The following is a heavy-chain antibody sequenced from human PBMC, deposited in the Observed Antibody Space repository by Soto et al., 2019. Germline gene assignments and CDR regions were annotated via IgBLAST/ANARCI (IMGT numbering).Heavy chain of an antibody. CDR3: ARVRVRCSGGSCYVKYYYGMDV. CDR1: GGSFSGYY. V-gene: IGHV4-34*01. J-gene: IGHJ6*02. Sequence: QVQLQQWGAGLLKPSETLSLTCAVYGGSFSGYYWSWIRQPPGKGLEWIGEINHSGSTNYNPSLTSRVTISVDTSKNQFSLKLSSVTAADTAVYYCARVRVRCSGGSCYVKYYYGMDVWGQGTTVTVSS. CDR2: INHSGST. D-gene: IGHD2-15*01.